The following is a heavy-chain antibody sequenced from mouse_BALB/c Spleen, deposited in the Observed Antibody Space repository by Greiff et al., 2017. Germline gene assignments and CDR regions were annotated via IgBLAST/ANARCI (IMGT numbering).Heavy chain of an antibody. Sequence: DVQLVESGGGLVQPGGSLRLSCATSGFTFTDYYMSWVRQPPGKALEWLGFIRNKANGYTTEYSASVKGRFTISRDNSQSILYLQMNTLRAEDSATYYCARDGPYYGNPYAMDYWGQGTSVTVSS. V-gene: IGHV7-3*02. CDR3: ARDGPYYGNPYAMDY. CDR2: IRNKANGYTT. J-gene: IGHJ4*01. CDR1: GFTFTDYY. D-gene: IGHD2-10*01.